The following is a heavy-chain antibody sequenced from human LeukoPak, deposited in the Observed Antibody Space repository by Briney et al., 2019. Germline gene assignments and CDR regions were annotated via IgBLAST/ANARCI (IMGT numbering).Heavy chain of an antibody. Sequence: PGGSLRLSCAASGFTFSSYWMSWVRQAPGKGLEWVANIKQDGSEKYYVDSVKGRFTISRDNAKNSLYLQMNSLRAEDTAVYFCVTEYWYRFDYWGQGLLLTVSS. CDR2: IKQDGSEK. CDR1: GFTFSSYW. CDR3: VTEYWYRFDY. V-gene: IGHV3-7*01. J-gene: IGHJ4*02. D-gene: IGHD6-13*01.